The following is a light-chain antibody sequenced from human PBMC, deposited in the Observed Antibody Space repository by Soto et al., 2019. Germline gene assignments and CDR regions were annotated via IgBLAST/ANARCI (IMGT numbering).Light chain of an antibody. CDR2: WAF. Sequence: DIVMTQSPDSVAVSLGERATINCKSSQSVLYSSNNKNYLAWYQQKPGQPPKLLIYWAFTRQSGVPDRFSGSGSGTDFTLTISSLQAEDVAVYYCQHYFSTPPTFGPGTKVDIK. V-gene: IGKV4-1*01. CDR1: QSVLYSSNNKNY. CDR3: QHYFSTPPT. J-gene: IGKJ3*01.